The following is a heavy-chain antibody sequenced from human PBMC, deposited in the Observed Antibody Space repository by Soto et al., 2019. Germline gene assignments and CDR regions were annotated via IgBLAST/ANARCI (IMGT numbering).Heavy chain of an antibody. J-gene: IGHJ5*02. CDR2: ITGSGMTT. CDR1: GLTFTRYA. V-gene: IGHV3-23*01. Sequence: GGSLRLSCAASGLTFTRYAMTWVRQAPGKGLQWVSTITGSGMTTYYSDSVKGRFTAPRDNSKSTLYLQMNSVTAEDTAVYYCARDKHDYFKRGIGFDTWGQGILVTVSS. D-gene: IGHD4-17*01. CDR3: ARDKHDYFKRGIGFDT.